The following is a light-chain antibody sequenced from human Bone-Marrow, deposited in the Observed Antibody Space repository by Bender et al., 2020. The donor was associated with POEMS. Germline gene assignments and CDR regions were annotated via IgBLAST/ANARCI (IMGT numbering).Light chain of an antibody. CDR1: SSNIGNHG. J-gene: IGLJ3*02. Sequence: QSVVTQPPSLSEAPRQRVTISCSGSSSNIGNHGVNWYQQLPGEAPKLLIYYDDLLTPGVPDRFSGSKSGNTASLTISGLQAEDEAIYYYCSYAGSYTLAFGGGTKLTVL. V-gene: IGLV1-36*01. CDR2: YDD. CDR3: CSYAGSYTLA.